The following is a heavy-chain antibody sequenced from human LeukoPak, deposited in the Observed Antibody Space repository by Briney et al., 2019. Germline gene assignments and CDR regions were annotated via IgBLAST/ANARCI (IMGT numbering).Heavy chain of an antibody. CDR2: IYPNSGAT. CDR3: WTLLSNGPFDY. D-gene: IGHD2-8*02. V-gene: IGHV1-2*02. Sequence: ASVKVSCKSSGYTFTGFYMHWVRQAPGQGLEWMGYIYPNSGATKYAQKFQGRVTLTMDRSISKASMELSGLSSDDTDVSEYWTLLSNGPFDYWGQGSLVTVSS. J-gene: IGHJ4*02. CDR1: GYTFTGFY.